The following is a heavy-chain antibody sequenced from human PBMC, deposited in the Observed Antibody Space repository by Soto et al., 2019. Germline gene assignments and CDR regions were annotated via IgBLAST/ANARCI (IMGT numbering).Heavy chain of an antibody. J-gene: IGHJ6*02. Sequence: ASVKVSCKASGYTFTSYYMNWVRQAPGQGLEWLGIINPSGGYTTYAQKFQGRVTMTRDTSTSTVYMELSSLRSEDTAVYYCARDKRTTVTTNYYYYYGMDVWGQGTMVTVSS. CDR3: ARDKRTTVTTNYYYYYGMDV. CDR2: INPSGGYT. D-gene: IGHD4-17*01. CDR1: GYTFTSYY. V-gene: IGHV1-46*03.